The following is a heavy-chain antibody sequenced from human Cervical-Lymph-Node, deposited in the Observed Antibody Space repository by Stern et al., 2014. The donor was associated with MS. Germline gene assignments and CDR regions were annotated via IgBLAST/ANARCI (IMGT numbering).Heavy chain of an antibody. D-gene: IGHD1-1*01. V-gene: IGHV1-2*04. CDR1: GYTFTDYY. CDR2: INPNNGGT. J-gene: IGHJ6*02. CDR3: ARASTTANNYYDGVDV. Sequence: QLVESGAEVKNPGASVKVSCKASGYTFTDYYMQWMRQAPGQGLEWMGWINPNNGGTKSAQKFQGWVTMTRDTSTSTAYMELSRLRSDDTAIYYCARASTTANNYYDGVDVWGQGTTVTVTS.